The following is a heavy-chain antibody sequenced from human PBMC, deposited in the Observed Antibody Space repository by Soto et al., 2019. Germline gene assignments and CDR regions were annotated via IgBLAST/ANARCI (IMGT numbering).Heavy chain of an antibody. J-gene: IGHJ4*02. V-gene: IGHV3-23*01. CDR1: GFTFSSYA. D-gene: IGHD5-18*01. Sequence: EVQLLESGGGLVQPGGSLRLSCAASGFTFSSYAMSWVRQAPGKGLEWVSAISGSGGSTYYADSVKGRFTIPRDNSKHTLYLQMNSLRAEDTAVYYCARTLYSYGTDYWGQGTLVTVSS. CDR2: ISGSGGST. CDR3: ARTLYSYGTDY.